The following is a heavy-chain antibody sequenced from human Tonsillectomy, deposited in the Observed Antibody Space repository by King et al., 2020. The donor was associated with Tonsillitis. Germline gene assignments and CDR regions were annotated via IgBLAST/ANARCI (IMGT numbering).Heavy chain of an antibody. V-gene: IGHV5-51*03. D-gene: IGHD3-10*01. J-gene: IGHJ3*02. CDR1: GYNFPSFW. CDR3: ARRQVIPGYGYGSDAFDI. CDR2: IYLRDSET. Sequence: VQLVESGAELKKPGESLKISCKASGYNFPSFWISWVRPMPGKGLEWMGFIYLRDSETKYGPSFEGQFTIPVDKAISTAYLQWGSLEASDTAIYYCARRQVIPGYGYGSDAFDIWGQGTMVTVSS.